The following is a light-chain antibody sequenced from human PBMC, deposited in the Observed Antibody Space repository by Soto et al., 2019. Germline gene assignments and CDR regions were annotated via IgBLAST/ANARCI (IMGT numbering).Light chain of an antibody. V-gene: IGKV3-11*01. Sequence: EIVLTQSPATLSLSPGEGATLSCRASQSIRTYLGWYQQKPGKAPRLLIYDESNRATAIPARFSGSGSGTDFTLTISSLEPEDFAVYYCQQRIDWPLTFGGGTKVEIK. CDR1: QSIRTY. CDR3: QQRIDWPLT. CDR2: DES. J-gene: IGKJ4*01.